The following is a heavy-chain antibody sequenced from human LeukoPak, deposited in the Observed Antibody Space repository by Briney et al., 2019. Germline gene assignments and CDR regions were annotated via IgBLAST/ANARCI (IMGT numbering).Heavy chain of an antibody. Sequence: ASVKVSCKASGYTFTSYDINWVRQATGQGLEWMGWMNPNSGNTGYAQKFQGRVTMTRNTSISTAYMELSSLRSEDTAVYYCARERGIADAFDIWGQGTMVTVSS. J-gene: IGHJ3*02. CDR1: GYTFTSYD. CDR2: MNPNSGNT. V-gene: IGHV1-8*01. D-gene: IGHD6-13*01. CDR3: ARERGIADAFDI.